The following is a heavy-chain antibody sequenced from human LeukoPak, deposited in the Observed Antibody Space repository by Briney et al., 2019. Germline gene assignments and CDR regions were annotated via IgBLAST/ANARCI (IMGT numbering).Heavy chain of an antibody. Sequence: PGGSLRLSCAASGFTFSSYSMNWVRQAPGKGLEWVSSISSSSSYMYYADSVKGRFTISRDNAKNSLYLQMNSLRAEDTAVYYCASGDSSGWNDYWGQGTLVTVSS. J-gene: IGHJ4*02. D-gene: IGHD6-19*01. CDR2: ISSSSSYM. CDR1: GFTFSSYS. V-gene: IGHV3-21*01. CDR3: ASGDSSGWNDY.